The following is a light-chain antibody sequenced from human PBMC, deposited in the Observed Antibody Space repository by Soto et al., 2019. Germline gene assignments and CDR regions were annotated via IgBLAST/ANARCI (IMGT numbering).Light chain of an antibody. J-gene: IGLJ2*01. CDR3: SSYTSSRTVL. CDR2: EVT. CDR1: XSDVGGYNY. V-gene: IGLV2-14*01. Sequence: QSVLTQPASVSGSLGQSITIXXTGXXSDVGGYNYVSWYQQHPGKDPKVVIFEVTKRPSGVSSRFSGSKSGNTASLTVSGLQAEDEGDYYCSSYTSSRTVLFGGGTKVTVL.